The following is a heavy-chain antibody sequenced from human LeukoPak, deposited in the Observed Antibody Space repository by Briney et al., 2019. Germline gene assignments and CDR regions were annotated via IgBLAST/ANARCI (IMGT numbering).Heavy chain of an antibody. CDR2: INPSDGST. V-gene: IGHV1-46*01. CDR1: GYTFTTYY. Sequence: ASVKVSCKASGYTFTTYYMHWVRQAPGQGLEWIGIINPSDGSTTYAQRFQGRVIMTRDTSTSIVYMELSSLRSEDTAVYYCARHQGAGEYPFDYWGQGTLVTVAS. J-gene: IGHJ4*02. D-gene: IGHD3-16*01. CDR3: ARHQGAGEYPFDY.